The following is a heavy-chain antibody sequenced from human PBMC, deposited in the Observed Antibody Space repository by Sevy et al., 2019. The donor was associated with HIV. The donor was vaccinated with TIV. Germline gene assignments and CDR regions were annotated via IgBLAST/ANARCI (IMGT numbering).Heavy chain of an antibody. V-gene: IGHV4-39*01. J-gene: IGHJ6*02. D-gene: IGHD6-19*01. CDR1: GGSISSSSYY. Sequence: SETLSLTCTVSGGSISSSSYYWGWIRQPPGKGLEWIGSIYYSGSTYYNPSLKSRVTISVDTSKNQFSLKLSSVTAAETGGYYCAGKVSDSSGWYGHYYGMDVRGQGTTVTVSS. CDR2: IYYSGST. CDR3: AGKVSDSSGWYGHYYGMDV.